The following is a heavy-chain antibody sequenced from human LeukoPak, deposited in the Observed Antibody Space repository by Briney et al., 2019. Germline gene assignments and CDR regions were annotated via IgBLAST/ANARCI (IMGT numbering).Heavy chain of an antibody. CDR3: ARGNRRIAASGFDC. D-gene: IGHD6-6*01. V-gene: IGHV1-2*02. J-gene: IGHJ4*02. CDR2: INPNNTGT. CDR1: GYTFTGYY. Sequence: ASVKVSCKASGYTFTGYYMHWVRQAPRQGLEWMGWINPNNTGTNYVQKFQGRVTMTTDTSITTAFMDLNSLTSDDTAVYFCARGNRRIAASGFDCWGQGTLATVSS.